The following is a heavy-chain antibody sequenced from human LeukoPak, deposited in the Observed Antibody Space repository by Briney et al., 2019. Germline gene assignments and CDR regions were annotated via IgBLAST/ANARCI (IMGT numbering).Heavy chain of an antibody. Sequence: GSLRLSCATSGFTFTDYPMNWVGQAPGKGLEGVSKLCPTAEAATYAHYADSVKGRVTIYRDDATNTLYLHMNSLRDDDTAVYYCATDQRYAFDYWGQGILVTVSS. CDR2: LCPTAEAATYA. J-gene: IGHJ4*02. V-gene: IGHV3-48*02. CDR1: GFTFTDYP. CDR3: ATDQRYAFDY. D-gene: IGHD3-9*01.